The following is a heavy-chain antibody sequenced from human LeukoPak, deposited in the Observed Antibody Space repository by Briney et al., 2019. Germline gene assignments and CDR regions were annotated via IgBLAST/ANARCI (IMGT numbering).Heavy chain of an antibody. Sequence: SETLSLTCTVSGYSISSGYYWGWIRQPPGKGLEWIGSIYHSGSTYYNPSLKSRVTISVDTSKNQFSLKLSSVTAEDTAVYYCARHTYEDIVVVVAAPVDNWFDPWGQGTLVTVSS. V-gene: IGHV4-38-2*02. J-gene: IGHJ5*02. CDR2: IYHSGST. CDR3: ARHTYEDIVVVVAAPVDNWFDP. CDR1: GYSISSGYY. D-gene: IGHD2-15*01.